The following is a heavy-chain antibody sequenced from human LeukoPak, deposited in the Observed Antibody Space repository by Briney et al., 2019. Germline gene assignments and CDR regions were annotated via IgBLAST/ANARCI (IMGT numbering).Heavy chain of an antibody. J-gene: IGHJ4*02. Sequence: GGSLRLSCEASGFTFSNYAMSWVRQAPGKGLEWVSAISGNGGTTYYADSVKGRFTISRDNSKNTLYLQMNSLRAEDTAVYYCAKSVTMIVTPSYFDYWGQGTLVTVSS. D-gene: IGHD3-22*01. V-gene: IGHV3-23*01. CDR3: AKSVTMIVTPSYFDY. CDR1: GFTFSNYA. CDR2: ISGNGGTT.